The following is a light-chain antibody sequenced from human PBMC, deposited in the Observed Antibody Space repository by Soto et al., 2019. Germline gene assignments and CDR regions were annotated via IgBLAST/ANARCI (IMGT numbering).Light chain of an antibody. CDR3: KHSCNGPWT. CDR1: QRVSSY. Sequence: EIVLTQSPATMSLSPGERATLSCRASQRVSSYLAGYQQKPGQAPRLLIYDTFNRATGIPARFSGSGSGTDFTLTISSLEPVDFAVYYCKHSCNGPWTFGQGTKVDIK. J-gene: IGKJ1*01. CDR2: DTF. V-gene: IGKV3-11*01.